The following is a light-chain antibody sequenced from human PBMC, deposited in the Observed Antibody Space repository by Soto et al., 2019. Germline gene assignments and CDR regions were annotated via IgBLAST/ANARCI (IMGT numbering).Light chain of an antibody. Sequence: DIQMTQSPSTLSASVGDRVTITCRASQSVSNWLAWYQQRPGKAPNLLIYDASRLQSGVPSRFSGSGSGTEFTLTISGLPPDDFATYYCHQYTAFPYTFGQGTKLEIK. CDR1: QSVSNW. CDR3: HQYTAFPYT. V-gene: IGKV1-5*01. J-gene: IGKJ2*01. CDR2: DAS.